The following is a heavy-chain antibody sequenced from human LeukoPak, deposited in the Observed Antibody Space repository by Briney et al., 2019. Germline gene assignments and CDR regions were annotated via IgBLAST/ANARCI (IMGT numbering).Heavy chain of an antibody. CDR3: TTYYYNSGNFYDY. V-gene: IGHV3-15*01. J-gene: IGHJ4*02. Sequence: PGGSLRLSCAASGFTFSSYNMNWVRQAPGKGLEWIGRIQSKTDGGTTDYAAPVKGRFTISRDDSKNTLYLQMNSLKIEDTGVYYCTTYYYNSGNFYDYWGQGTLVTVSS. CDR1: GFTFSSYN. D-gene: IGHD3-10*01. CDR2: IQSKTDGGTT.